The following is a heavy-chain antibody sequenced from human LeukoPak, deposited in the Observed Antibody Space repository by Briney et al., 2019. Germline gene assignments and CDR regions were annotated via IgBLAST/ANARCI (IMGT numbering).Heavy chain of an antibody. J-gene: IGHJ6*03. V-gene: IGHV3-30*02. Sequence: GGSLRLSCATFGFAFSDYWMTWVRQAPGKGLEWVAFIQDDESNKFYADSVKGRFTISRGNSKNTLFLQMNSLRPEDTALYYCAKQMVERPHYYYMDVWGKGTTVTVSS. CDR2: IQDDESNK. CDR3: AKQMVERPHYYYMDV. D-gene: IGHD2-15*01. CDR1: GFAFSDYW.